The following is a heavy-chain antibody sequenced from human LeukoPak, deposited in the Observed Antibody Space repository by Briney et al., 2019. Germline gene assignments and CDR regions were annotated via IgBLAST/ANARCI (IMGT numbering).Heavy chain of an antibody. CDR3: ARVLTMVRGVIILAYYFDY. D-gene: IGHD3-10*01. CDR2: IYSGGST. CDR1: GFTVSSNY. V-gene: IGHV3-66*01. J-gene: IGHJ4*02. Sequence: GGSLRLSCAASGFTVSSNYMSWVRQAPGKGLEWVSVIYSGGSTYYADSVKGRFTISRDNSKNTLYLQMNSLRAEDTAVYYCARVLTMVRGVIILAYYFDYWGQGTLVTVSS.